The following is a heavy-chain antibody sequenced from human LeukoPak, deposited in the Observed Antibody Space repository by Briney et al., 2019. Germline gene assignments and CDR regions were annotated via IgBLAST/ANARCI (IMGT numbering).Heavy chain of an antibody. J-gene: IGHJ4*02. CDR3: AISRRVPLDY. Sequence: ASVKVSCKASGGTFSSYAISWVRQAPGQGLEWMGGIIPIFGTANYAQKFQGRVTITTDESTSTAYMELSSLRSEDTALYYCAISRRVPLDYWGQGTLVTVSS. CDR2: IIPIFGTA. CDR1: GGTFSSYA. D-gene: IGHD1-1*01. V-gene: IGHV1-69*05.